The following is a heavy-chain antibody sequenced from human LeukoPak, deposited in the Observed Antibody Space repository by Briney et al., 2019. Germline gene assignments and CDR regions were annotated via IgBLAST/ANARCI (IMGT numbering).Heavy chain of an antibody. D-gene: IGHD3-22*01. Sequence: ASVKVSCKASGYIFSSYGISWVRQAPGQGLEWMGWINPNSGGTNYAQKFRGRVTMTRDTSISTAYMELSRLRSDDTAVYYCARSGFNYYDSSGYPFDYWGQGTLVTVSS. CDR2: INPNSGGT. CDR1: GYIFSSYG. CDR3: ARSGFNYYDSSGYPFDY. J-gene: IGHJ4*02. V-gene: IGHV1-2*02.